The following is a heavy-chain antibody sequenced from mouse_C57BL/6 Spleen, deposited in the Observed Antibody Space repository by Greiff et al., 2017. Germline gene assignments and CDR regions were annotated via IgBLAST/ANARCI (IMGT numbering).Heavy chain of an antibody. CDR2: IDPSDSYT. V-gene: IGHV1-50*01. J-gene: IGHJ2*01. Sequence: QVQLQQPGAELVKPGASVKLPCKASGYTFTSYWMQWVKQRPGQGLEWIGEIDPSDSYTNYNQKFKGKATLTVDTSSSTAYMQLSSLTSEDSAVYYCAKKREADYWGQGTTLTVSS. CDR1: GYTFTSYW. CDR3: AKKREADY.